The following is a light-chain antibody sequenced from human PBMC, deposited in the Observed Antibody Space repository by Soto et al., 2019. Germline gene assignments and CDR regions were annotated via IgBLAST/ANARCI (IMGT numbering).Light chain of an antibody. CDR3: SSYTSSSTYV. V-gene: IGLV2-14*01. Sequence: QSALTQPASVSGSPGQSITISCTGTSSDVGGYNYVSWYQQHPGKAPKLMIYEVSNRPSGVSNRFSGSKSGNTASLTISGLQAEEEADYYCSSYTSSSTYVFGPGTKATVL. J-gene: IGLJ1*01. CDR2: EVS. CDR1: SSDVGGYNY.